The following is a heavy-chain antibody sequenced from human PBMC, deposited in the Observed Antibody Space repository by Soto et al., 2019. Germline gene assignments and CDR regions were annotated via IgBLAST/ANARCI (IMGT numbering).Heavy chain of an antibody. Sequence: QVQLVQSGAEVKKPGSSVKVSCRASGVSFTDHGISWLRQAPGQGLEWIGGFTPKFGTANYAPKFQGRVSITADDSKTTASVTLSSLRPEDTAVYFCARGVVSGFEHWYFDLWGRGTLITVSS. V-gene: IGHV1-69*01. CDR1: GVSFTDHG. CDR2: FTPKFGTA. CDR3: ARGVVSGFEHWYFDL. D-gene: IGHD5-12*01. J-gene: IGHJ2*01.